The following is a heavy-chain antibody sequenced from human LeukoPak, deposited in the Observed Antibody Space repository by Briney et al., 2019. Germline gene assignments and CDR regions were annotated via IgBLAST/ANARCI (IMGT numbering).Heavy chain of an antibody. CDR3: ARDALGENGYNFVY. CDR2: IYYSGST. D-gene: IGHD5-12*01. CDR1: GGSISSGGYY. Sequence: NPSETLSLTCTVSGGSISSGGYYWSCIRQHPGKGLEWIGYIYYSGSTCYNPSLKSRVTISVDTSKNQFSLKLSSVTAADTAVYYCARDALGENGYNFVYWGQGTLVTVSS. J-gene: IGHJ4*02. V-gene: IGHV4-31*03.